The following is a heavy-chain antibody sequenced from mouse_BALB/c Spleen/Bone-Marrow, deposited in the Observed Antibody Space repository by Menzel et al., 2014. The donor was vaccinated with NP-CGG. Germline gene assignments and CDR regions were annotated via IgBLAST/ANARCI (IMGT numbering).Heavy chain of an antibody. Sequence: VQLQQSGAELVKPGASVKMSCKASGYTFTSYWMRWVKPRPGQGPEWIGAIDPSDNYTHYNQEFKGKATLTVDTSSSTAYMQLSSLTSEDSAVYYCTNLGTYWGQGTLVTVSA. CDR3: TNLGTY. D-gene: IGHD2-14*01. J-gene: IGHJ3*01. CDR2: IDPSDNYT. CDR1: GYTFTSYW. V-gene: IGHV1S127*01.